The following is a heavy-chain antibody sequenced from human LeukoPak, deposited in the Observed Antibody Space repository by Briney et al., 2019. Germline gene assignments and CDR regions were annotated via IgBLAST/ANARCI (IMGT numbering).Heavy chain of an antibody. J-gene: IGHJ5*02. CDR1: GFTVSSNY. CDR3: ARDLMS. CDR2: LYSGGNT. Sequence: GGSLRLSCVVSGFTVSSNYMSWVRQAPGKGLEWVSVLYSGGNTYHADSVKGRFTISRDNSKNTLYLQMNSLRAEDTAVYYCARDLMSWGQGTLVTVSS. D-gene: IGHD3-10*02. V-gene: IGHV3-53*01.